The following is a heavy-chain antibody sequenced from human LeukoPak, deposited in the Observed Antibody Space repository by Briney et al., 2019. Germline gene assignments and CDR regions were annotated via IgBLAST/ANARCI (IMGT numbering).Heavy chain of an antibody. CDR1: GFTFSSYA. D-gene: IGHD3-22*01. Sequence: PGGSLRLSCAASGFTFSSYAMHWVRQAPGKGLEWVAVISYDGSNKYYADSVKGRFTISRDNSKNTLYLQMNSLRAEDTAVYYCARDLDALDSSGYLSHGYWGQGTLVTVSS. CDR3: ARDLDALDSSGYLSHGY. V-gene: IGHV3-30-3*01. CDR2: ISYDGSNK. J-gene: IGHJ4*02.